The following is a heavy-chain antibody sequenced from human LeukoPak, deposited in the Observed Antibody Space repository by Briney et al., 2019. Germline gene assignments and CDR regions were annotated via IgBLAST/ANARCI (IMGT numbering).Heavy chain of an antibody. CDR2: IYTSGST. D-gene: IGHD1-26*01. V-gene: IGHV4-61*02. CDR1: GGSIISGSFF. J-gene: IGHJ4*02. Sequence: PSQTLSLTCTVSGGSIISGSFFWSWIRQPAGKGLEWIGRIYTSGSTNYNPSLKSRVTISLDTSKNQFSLKLSSVTAADTAVYYCARVVLGGSYYVDYWGQGTLVTVSS. CDR3: ARVVLGGSYYVDY.